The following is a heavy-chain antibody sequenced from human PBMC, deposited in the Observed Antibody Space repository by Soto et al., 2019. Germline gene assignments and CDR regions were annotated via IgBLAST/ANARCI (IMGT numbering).Heavy chain of an antibody. Sequence: SETLSLTCTVSGGSISSSSYYWGWIRQPPGKGLEWIGSIYYSGSTYYNPSLKSRVTISVDTSKNQFSLKLSSVTAADTAVYYCARRDYFDYWGQGTLVTVSS. V-gene: IGHV4-39*01. CDR1: GGSISSSSYY. D-gene: IGHD2-21*01. J-gene: IGHJ4*02. CDR3: ARRDYFDY. CDR2: IYYSGST.